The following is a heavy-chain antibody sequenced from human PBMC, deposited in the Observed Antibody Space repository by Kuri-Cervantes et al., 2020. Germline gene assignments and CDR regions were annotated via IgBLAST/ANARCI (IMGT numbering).Heavy chain of an antibody. CDR3: ARGDNYYDSSGYYFAFDI. CDR2: ISSSSSTI. D-gene: IGHD3-22*01. V-gene: IGHV3-48*02. CDR1: GFTFSSYS. J-gene: IGHJ3*02. Sequence: GGSLRLSCAASGFTFSSYSMNWVRQAPGKGLEWVSYISSSSSTIYYADSVKGRFTISRDNAKNSLYLQMNSLRDEDTAVYYCARGDNYYDSSGYYFAFDIWGQGTMVTVSS.